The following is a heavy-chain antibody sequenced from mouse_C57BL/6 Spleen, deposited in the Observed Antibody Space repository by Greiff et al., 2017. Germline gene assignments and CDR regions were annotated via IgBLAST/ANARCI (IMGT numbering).Heavy chain of an antibody. CDR2: IDPSDSYT. Sequence: QVQLQQPGAELVMPGASVKLSCKASGYTFTSYWMHWVKQRPGQGLEWIGEIDPSDSYTNYNQKFKGKSTLTVDKSSSTAYMQLSSLTSEDSAVYCWARRYGFYAVDYWGQGTSVTVSS. CDR3: ARRYGFYAVDY. D-gene: IGHD2-14*01. J-gene: IGHJ4*01. V-gene: IGHV1-69*01. CDR1: GYTFTSYW.